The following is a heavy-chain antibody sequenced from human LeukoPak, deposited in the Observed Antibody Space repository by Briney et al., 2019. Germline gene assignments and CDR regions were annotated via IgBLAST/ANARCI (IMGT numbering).Heavy chain of an antibody. CDR2: ISWNSGSI. CDR3: AKESSSGWYWFDP. CDR1: GFTFDDYA. D-gene: IGHD6-19*01. J-gene: IGHJ5*02. Sequence: GRSLRLSCAASGFTFDDYAMHWVRQAPGKGLEWGSGISWNSGSIGYADSVKGRFTISRDNAKNSLYLQMNSLRAEDTALYYCAKESSSGWYWFDPWGQGTLVTVSS. V-gene: IGHV3-9*01.